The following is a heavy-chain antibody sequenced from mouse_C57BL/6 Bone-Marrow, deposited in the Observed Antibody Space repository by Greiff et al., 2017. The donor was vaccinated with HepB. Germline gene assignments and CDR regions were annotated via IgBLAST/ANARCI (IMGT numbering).Heavy chain of an antibody. V-gene: IGHV1-50*01. CDR1: GYTFTSYW. J-gene: IGHJ4*01. CDR3: ARSNWDAMDY. D-gene: IGHD4-1*01. CDR2: IDPSDSYT. Sequence: VQLQQSGAELVKPGASVKLSCKASGYTFTSYWMQWVKQRPGQGLEWIGEIDPSDSYTNYNQKFKGKATLTVDTSSSTAYMQLSSLTSEDSAVYYCARSNWDAMDYWGQGTSVTVSS.